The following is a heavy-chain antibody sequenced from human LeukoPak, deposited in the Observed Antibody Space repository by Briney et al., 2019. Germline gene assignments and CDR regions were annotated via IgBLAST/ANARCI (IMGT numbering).Heavy chain of an antibody. Sequence: PSETLSLTCTVSGGSISSGDYYWTWIRQPAGKGLEWIGRIYTTGSTSYNPSLKNRVTISVDTSKNQISLKLSSVTAADTAVYYCARQGYSSDWRPFDYWGQGTLVTVSS. CDR3: ARQGYSSDWRPFDY. CDR1: GGSISSGDYY. J-gene: IGHJ4*02. D-gene: IGHD6-19*01. CDR2: IYTTGST. V-gene: IGHV4-61*02.